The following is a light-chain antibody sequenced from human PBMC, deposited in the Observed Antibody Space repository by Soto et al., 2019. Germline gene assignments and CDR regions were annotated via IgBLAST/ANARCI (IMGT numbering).Light chain of an antibody. J-gene: IGKJ1*01. Sequence: DIHMTQSPSSLSASVGGRVTITCRASQSISSYLNWYQQKPGKAPKLLIYAASSLHSGVPSRFSGSGSGTDFTLTISSLQPEDFATYYCQQSYSTPPTFGQGTKVDI. CDR1: QSISSY. CDR3: QQSYSTPPT. CDR2: AAS. V-gene: IGKV1-39*01.